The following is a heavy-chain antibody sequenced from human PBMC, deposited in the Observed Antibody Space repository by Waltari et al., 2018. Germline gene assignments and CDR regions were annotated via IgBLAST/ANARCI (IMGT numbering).Heavy chain of an antibody. V-gene: IGHV1-8*03. CDR1: GYTFNSYD. CDR2: RNPNRGNT. Sequence: QVQLVQSGAEVKKPGASVKVSCKASGYTFNSYDINWVRQATGQGLGWMGWRNPNRGNTGYAQKCQGRVTIPRNTSISTAYMELSSLRSDDTAVYYCARWAEYQLLALDYWGQGTLVTVSS. D-gene: IGHD2-2*01. J-gene: IGHJ4*02. CDR3: ARWAEYQLLALDY.